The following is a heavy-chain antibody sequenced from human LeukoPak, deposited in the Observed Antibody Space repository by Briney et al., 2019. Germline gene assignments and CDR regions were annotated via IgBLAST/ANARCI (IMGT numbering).Heavy chain of an antibody. Sequence: GGSLRLSCAASGFTFSNYWMSWVRQAPGKGLEWVANIKQDGSETYYVDSVKGRFTISRDNAKNSLYLQMNSLRAEDTAVYYCATSLGWYDAFDIWGQGTMVTVSS. CDR2: IKQDGSET. CDR1: GFTFSNYW. J-gene: IGHJ3*02. D-gene: IGHD6-19*01. V-gene: IGHV3-7*01. CDR3: ATSLGWYDAFDI.